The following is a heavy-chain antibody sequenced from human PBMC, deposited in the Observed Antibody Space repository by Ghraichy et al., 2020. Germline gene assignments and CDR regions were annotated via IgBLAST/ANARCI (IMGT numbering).Heavy chain of an antibody. V-gene: IGHV4-59*01. CDR2: IYYSGST. Sequence: SETLSLTCTVSGGPISSYHWSWIRQPPGKGLEWIGYIYYSGSTNYNPSLKSRVTISVDTSKNQFSLKLSSVTAADTAVYYCARGPDSSGYSPFDYWGQGTLVTVSS. D-gene: IGHD3-22*01. CDR1: GGPISSYH. J-gene: IGHJ4*02. CDR3: ARGPDSSGYSPFDY.